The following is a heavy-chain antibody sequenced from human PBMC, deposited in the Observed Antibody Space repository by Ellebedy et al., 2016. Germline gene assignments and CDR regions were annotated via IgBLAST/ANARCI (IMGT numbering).Heavy chain of an antibody. CDR2: IYGNDDK. Sequence: SGPTLVKPTQTLTRTCTFSGFSLDTSAVVVGWIHQPPGKALEGLSFIYGNDDKRYRPSLRSRLTITKETSKNQVVLTMTNMDPVDTGTYFCAHRSTNREVDYWGQGTLVTVSS. D-gene: IGHD1-14*01. CDR1: GFSLDTSAVV. CDR3: AHRSTNREVDY. V-gene: IGHV2-5*01. J-gene: IGHJ4*02.